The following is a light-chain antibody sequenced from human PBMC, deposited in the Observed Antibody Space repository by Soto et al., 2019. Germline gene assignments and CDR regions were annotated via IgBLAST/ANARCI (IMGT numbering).Light chain of an antibody. CDR1: ALPKQY. V-gene: IGLV3-25*03. CDR3: QSADSSGTYGV. CDR2: KDS. Sequence: SYELTQPPSVSVSPGQTARITCSGDALPKQYASWYQQKPGQAPVLVIYKDSERPSGIPERFSGSSSGTTVTLTIRGVQSEDEADYYCQSADSSGTYGVFGGGTKLTVL. J-gene: IGLJ2*01.